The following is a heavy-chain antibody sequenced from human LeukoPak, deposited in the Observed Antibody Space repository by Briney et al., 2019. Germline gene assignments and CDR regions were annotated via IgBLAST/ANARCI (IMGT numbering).Heavy chain of an antibody. CDR1: GFTFSSYT. D-gene: IGHD3-16*01. CDR2: ITTSDGNT. V-gene: IGHV3-23*01. J-gene: IGHJ4*02. CDR3: ATAAEVIGFFDI. Sequence: GGSLRLSCAASGFTFSSYTVSWVRQAPGKGLEWVSTITTSDGNTYYADSVRGRFTASRDNSETTMYLEMSNMRTEDMGLYFCATAAEVIGFFDIWGQGTLVTVSS.